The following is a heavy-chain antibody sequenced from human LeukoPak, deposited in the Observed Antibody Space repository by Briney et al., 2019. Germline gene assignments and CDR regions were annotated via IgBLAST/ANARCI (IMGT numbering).Heavy chain of an antibody. D-gene: IGHD4-11*01. CDR1: GDSISSYY. CDR2: IYASGST. CDR3: ARTVSSYNWYFDL. J-gene: IGHJ2*01. Sequence: PSETLCLTCTVTGDSISSYYWSWIRQPAGKGLEWIGRIYASGSTNYNPSLKSRVTISVDKSKNQVSLKLSPVTAADTAVYYCARTVSSYNWYFDLWGRGTRVTVSS. V-gene: IGHV4-4*07.